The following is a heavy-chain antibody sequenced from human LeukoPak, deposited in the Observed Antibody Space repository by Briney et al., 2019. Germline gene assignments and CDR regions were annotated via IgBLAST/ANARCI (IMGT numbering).Heavy chain of an antibody. J-gene: IGHJ3*02. Sequence: PSETLSLTCTVSGGSISSSSYYWGWIRQPPGKGLEWIGSIYYSGSTYYNPPLKSRVTISVDTSKNQFSLKLSSVTAADTAVYYCARTDTDAFDIWGQGTMVTVSS. CDR3: ARTDTDAFDI. CDR1: GGSISSSSYY. CDR2: IYYSGST. V-gene: IGHV4-39*07.